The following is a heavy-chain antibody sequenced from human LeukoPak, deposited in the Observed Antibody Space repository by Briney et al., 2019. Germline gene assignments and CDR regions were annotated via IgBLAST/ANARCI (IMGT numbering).Heavy chain of an antibody. CDR1: GGSISSSNYY. CDR2: IYYSGIT. CDR3: ARLLIYCSSTSCHFDY. V-gene: IGHV4-39*01. J-gene: IGHJ4*02. D-gene: IGHD2-2*01. Sequence: SETLSLTCTVSGGSISSSNYYWGWIRQSPGKGLEWIGSIYYSGITYYNPSLKSRVTISVDTSNNQFSLKLSSVTAANTAMYYCARLLIYCSSTSCHFDYWGQGTLVTVSS.